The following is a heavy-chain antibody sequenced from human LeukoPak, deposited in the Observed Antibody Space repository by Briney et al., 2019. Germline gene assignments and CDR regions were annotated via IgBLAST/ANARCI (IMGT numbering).Heavy chain of an antibody. CDR3: ARSRMVANPNWFDP. V-gene: IGHV3-23*01. J-gene: IGHJ5*02. Sequence: PGGSLRLSCAASGFTFTSSAMSWVRQAPGRGLEWVSAVSGSGHSTDYADSVKGRFTVSRDNAKNSLYLQMNSLRAEDTAVYYCARSRMVANPNWFDPWGQGTLVTVSS. CDR1: GFTFTSSA. CDR2: VSGSGHST. D-gene: IGHD2-15*01.